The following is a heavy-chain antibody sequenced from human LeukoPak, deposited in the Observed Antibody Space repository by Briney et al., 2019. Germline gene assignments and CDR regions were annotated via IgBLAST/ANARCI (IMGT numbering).Heavy chain of an antibody. Sequence: GASVKVSCKASGYTFTGYYMHWVRQAPGQGLEWMGWINPNSGGTNYAQKFQGRVTMTRDTSISTAYMELSRLRSDDTAVYYCARESSDFYSYGYPRIFSVDYWGQGTLVTVSS. D-gene: IGHD5-18*01. CDR2: INPNSGGT. CDR3: ARESSDFYSYGYPRIFSVDY. CDR1: GYTFTGYY. V-gene: IGHV1-2*02. J-gene: IGHJ4*02.